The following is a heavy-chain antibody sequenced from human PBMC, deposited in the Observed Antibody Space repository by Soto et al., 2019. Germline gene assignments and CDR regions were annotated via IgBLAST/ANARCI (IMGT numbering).Heavy chain of an antibody. Sequence: QVQLQESGPGMVKPSQTLFLTCTVSGGSISGGGYYRSCIRQHPGKVLEWIGSIYYSGSTYYNPALKSRGTETVDKTKKQFSLKLSSVTDADTAVYYCARESSRSSLYYWGQGTLVAVSS. CDR2: IYYSGST. CDR1: GGSISGGGYY. D-gene: IGHD6-6*01. J-gene: IGHJ4*02. CDR3: ARESSRSSLYY. V-gene: IGHV4-31*03.